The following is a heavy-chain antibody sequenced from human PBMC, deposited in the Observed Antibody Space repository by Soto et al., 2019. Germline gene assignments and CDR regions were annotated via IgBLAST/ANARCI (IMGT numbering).Heavy chain of an antibody. CDR1: GFTFSNAW. V-gene: IGHV3-15*01. D-gene: IGHD5-12*01. J-gene: IGHJ4*02. Sequence: GGSLRLSCAAFGFTFSNAWMSWVRQAPGKGLEWVGRIKSKTDGGTTDYAAPVKGRFTISRDDSKNTLYLQMNSLKTEDTAVYYCTTDARDGYNSAPFDYWGQGTLVTVS. CDR3: TTDARDGYNSAPFDY. CDR2: IKSKTDGGTT.